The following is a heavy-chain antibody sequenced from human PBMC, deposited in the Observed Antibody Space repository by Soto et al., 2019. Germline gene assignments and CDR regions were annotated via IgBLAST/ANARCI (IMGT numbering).Heavy chain of an antibody. CDR3: ASRDDSSVYYTK. V-gene: IGHV1-69*01. D-gene: IGHD3-22*01. CDR1: GGTFSSYA. J-gene: IGHJ4*02. Sequence: QVQLVQSGAEVKKPGSSVKVSCKASGGTFSSYAISWVRQDPGQGLEWMGGIIPIFGTANYAQKFQGRVTITADESTSTPYMELSSLRSEDTAVYYCASRDDSSVYYTKWGQGTLVTVSS. CDR2: IIPIFGTA.